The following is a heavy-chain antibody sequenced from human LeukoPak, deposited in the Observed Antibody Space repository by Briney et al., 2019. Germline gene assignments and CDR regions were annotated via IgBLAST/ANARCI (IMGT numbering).Heavy chain of an antibody. V-gene: IGHV1-69*04. D-gene: IGHD2-21*01. Sequence: SVKVSCKASGGSFSSYVITWVRQAPGQGLEWMGRIIPVLGVSNFAQKFEGRVTMTRNTSISTAYMELSSLRAEDTAVYYCARGSVMAIGPHGVWGQGTTVTVSS. CDR3: ARGSVMAIGPHGV. CDR2: IIPVLGVS. CDR1: GGSFSSYV. J-gene: IGHJ6*02.